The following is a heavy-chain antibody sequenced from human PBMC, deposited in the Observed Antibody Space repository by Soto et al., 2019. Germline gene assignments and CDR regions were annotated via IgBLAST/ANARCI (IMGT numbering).Heavy chain of an antibody. V-gene: IGHV4-34*01. CDR1: GVSFSGYY. CDR2: INHSGST. Sequence: SETLSLTCAVYGVSFSGYYWSWIRQPPGKGLEWIGEINHSGSTNYNPSLKSRVTISVDTSKNQFSLKLSSATAADTAVYYCARTTIVVVPAASHYYMDVWGKGTTVTVSS. J-gene: IGHJ6*03. D-gene: IGHD2-2*01. CDR3: ARTTIVVVPAASHYYMDV.